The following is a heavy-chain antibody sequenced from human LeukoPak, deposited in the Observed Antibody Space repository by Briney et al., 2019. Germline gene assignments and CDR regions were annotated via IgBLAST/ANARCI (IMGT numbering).Heavy chain of an antibody. Sequence: KTSETLSLTCTVSGGSISSHYWSWIRQPPGKGLEWIGEINHSGSTNYNPSLKSRVTISVDTSKNQFSLKLSSVTAADTAVYYCARPPWTSCYACGSLTHRMAYFQHWGQGTLVTVSS. D-gene: IGHD2-2*01. CDR1: GGSISSHY. V-gene: IGHV4-34*01. J-gene: IGHJ1*01. CDR2: INHSGST. CDR3: ARPPWTSCYACGSLTHRMAYFQH.